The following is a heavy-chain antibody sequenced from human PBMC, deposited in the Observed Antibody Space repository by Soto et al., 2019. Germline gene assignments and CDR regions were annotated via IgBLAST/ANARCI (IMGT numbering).Heavy chain of an antibody. CDR1: GFTFSSYA. CDR3: AKGVGYYDSSGYVGYYYYYYGMDV. CDR2: ISGSGGST. Sequence: PGGSLRLSCAASGFTFSSYAMSWVRQAPGKGLEWVSAISGSGGSTYYADSVKGRFTISRDNSKNTLYLQMNSLRAEDTAVYYCAKGVGYYDSSGYVGYYYYYYGMDVWGQGTTDTVSS. V-gene: IGHV3-23*01. D-gene: IGHD3-22*01. J-gene: IGHJ6*02.